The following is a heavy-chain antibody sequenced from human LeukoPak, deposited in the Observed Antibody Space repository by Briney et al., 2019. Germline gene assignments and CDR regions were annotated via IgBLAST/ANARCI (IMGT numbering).Heavy chain of an antibody. J-gene: IGHJ4*02. CDR3: TRGDSSSKIDY. CDR1: GFTLRGYW. CDR2: IKGDGSEK. D-gene: IGHD6-6*01. V-gene: IGHV3-7*01. Sequence: GGSLRLSCAASGFTLRGYWMSWVRQAPGEGLEWVANIKGDGSEKYYVDSVKGRFTISRDNAKNSLNLQMDSLRVEDTAVYYCTRGDSSSKIDYWGQGTLVTVSS.